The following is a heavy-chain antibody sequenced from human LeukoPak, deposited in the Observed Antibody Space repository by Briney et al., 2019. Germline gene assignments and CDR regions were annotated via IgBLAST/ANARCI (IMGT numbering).Heavy chain of an antibody. V-gene: IGHV4-38-2*01. CDR2: IYHSGST. J-gene: IGHJ5*01. CDR3: ARRKEHGFCNRTSCRANSDS. CDR1: GYSISSGYY. Sequence: SWTLSLTFAVSGYSISSGYYWGWIRQPPGRGVEWIASIYHSGSTYYNPSLKSRVTISVDTSKNQFSLKVTSVTAAATAVYYSARRKEHGFCNRTSCRANSDSWGHGTLVTVSS. D-gene: IGHD2-2*01.